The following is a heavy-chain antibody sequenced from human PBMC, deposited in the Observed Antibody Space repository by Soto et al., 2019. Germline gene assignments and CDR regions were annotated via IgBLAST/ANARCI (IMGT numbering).Heavy chain of an antibody. D-gene: IGHD3-22*01. CDR3: ARDKVNYYDSSGYYYGTVDY. CDR2: IWYDGSNK. J-gene: IGHJ4*02. Sequence: GGSLRLSCAASGFTFSSYGMHWVRQAPGKGLEWVAVIWYDGSNKYYADSVKGRFTISRDNSKNTLYLQMNSLRAEDTAVYYCARDKVNYYDSSGYYYGTVDYWGQGTLVTVSS. V-gene: IGHV3-33*01. CDR1: GFTFSSYG.